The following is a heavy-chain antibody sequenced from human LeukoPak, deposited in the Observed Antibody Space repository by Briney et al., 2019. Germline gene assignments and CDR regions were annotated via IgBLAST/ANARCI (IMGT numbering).Heavy chain of an antibody. CDR2: INHSGST. CDR3: ARDGPPGIAVAGTFDY. J-gene: IGHJ4*02. CDR1: GESFSGYY. D-gene: IGHD6-19*01. Sequence: PSETLSLTCAVYGESFSGYYWSWIRQPPGKGLEWIGEINHSGSTNYNPSLKSRVTISVDTSKNQFSLKLSSVTAADTAVYYCARDGPPGIAVAGTFDYWGQGTLVTVSS. V-gene: IGHV4-34*01.